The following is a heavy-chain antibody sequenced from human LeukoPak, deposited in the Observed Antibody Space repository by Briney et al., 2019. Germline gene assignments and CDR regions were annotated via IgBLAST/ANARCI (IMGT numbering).Heavy chain of an antibody. CDR1: GFTFSGYS. Sequence: GGSLRLSCAASGFTFSGYSMNWVRQAPGKGLEWVANIKQDGSEKYYVDSVKGRFTISRDNAKNPLYLQMNSLRAEDTAVYYCARASVSLRYFDWYENGAFDIWGQGTMVTVSS. V-gene: IGHV3-7*01. J-gene: IGHJ3*02. CDR2: IKQDGSEK. CDR3: ARASVSLRYFDWYENGAFDI. D-gene: IGHD3-9*01.